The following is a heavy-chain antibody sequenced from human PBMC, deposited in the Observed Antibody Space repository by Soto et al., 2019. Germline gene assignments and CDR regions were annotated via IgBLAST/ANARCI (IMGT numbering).Heavy chain of an antibody. CDR2: IYYRGST. CDR1: GGSISSSSYY. CDR3: ARRRRLRGVIITCGPNDY. D-gene: IGHD3-10*01. J-gene: IGHJ4*02. Sequence: QLQLQKSGPGLVKPSENLSLICTVSGGSISSSSYYWGWIRQPPGKGLAWIGSIYYRGSTYYNPSLKSRVALSVDTSKNQFSLKLSSVTAADTAVYYCARRRRLRGVIITCGPNDYWGQGPLVTVSS. V-gene: IGHV4-39*01.